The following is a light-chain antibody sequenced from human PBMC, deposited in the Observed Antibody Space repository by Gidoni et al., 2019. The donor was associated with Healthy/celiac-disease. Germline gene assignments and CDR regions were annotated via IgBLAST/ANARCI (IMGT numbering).Light chain of an antibody. CDR3: QQYYSTPPA. CDR2: WAS. J-gene: IGKJ1*01. Sequence: DIVMTPSPDSLAVSLGERATINCKSSQSVLYSSNNKNYLAWYQQKPGQPPKLLIYWASTRESGVPDRFSGSGSGTDFTLTISSLQAEDVAVYYCQQYYSTPPAFGQGTKVEIK. V-gene: IGKV4-1*01. CDR1: QSVLYSSNNKNY.